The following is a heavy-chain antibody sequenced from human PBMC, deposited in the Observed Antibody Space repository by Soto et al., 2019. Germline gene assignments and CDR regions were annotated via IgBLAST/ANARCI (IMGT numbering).Heavy chain of an antibody. J-gene: IGHJ4*02. D-gene: IGHD5-18*01. CDR3: AKPVDTAMDPVDY. Sequence: QVQLVESGGGVVQSGRSLRLSCAASGFTFSSYGMHWVRQAPGKGLEWVAVISYDGSNKYYADSVKGRFTISRDNSKNTLYLQMNSLRAEDTAVYYCAKPVDTAMDPVDYWGQGTLVTVSS. V-gene: IGHV3-30*18. CDR1: GFTFSSYG. CDR2: ISYDGSNK.